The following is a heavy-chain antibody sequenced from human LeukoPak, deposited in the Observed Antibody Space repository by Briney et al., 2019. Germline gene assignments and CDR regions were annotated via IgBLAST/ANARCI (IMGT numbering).Heavy chain of an antibody. J-gene: IGHJ4*02. CDR1: GGSIGSSSNDY. D-gene: IGHD3-10*01. CDR2: IDYSGAT. V-gene: IGHV4-61*01. Sequence: SETLSLTCSVSGGSIGSSSNDYWTWIRQPPGNGLEWIGYIDYSGATNYNPSLKSRVTMSVDTSKHQFSLELSSVTAADTAVYYCARVGSYCFEYWGQGALVTVS. CDR3: ARVGSYCFEY.